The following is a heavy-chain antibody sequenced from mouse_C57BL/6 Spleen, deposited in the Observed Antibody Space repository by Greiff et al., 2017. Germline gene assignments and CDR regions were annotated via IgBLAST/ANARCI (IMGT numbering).Heavy chain of an antibody. CDR2: IDPSDSYT. Sequence: QVQLQQPGAELVKPGASVKLSCKASGYTFTSYWMQWVKQRPGQGLEWIGEIDPSDSYTNYNQKFKGKATLTVDTSSSTAYMQLSSLTYEDSAVYYCARRYDYYAMDYWGQGTSVTVSS. CDR3: ARRYDYYAMDY. CDR1: GYTFTSYW. J-gene: IGHJ4*01. D-gene: IGHD1-1*01. V-gene: IGHV1-50*01.